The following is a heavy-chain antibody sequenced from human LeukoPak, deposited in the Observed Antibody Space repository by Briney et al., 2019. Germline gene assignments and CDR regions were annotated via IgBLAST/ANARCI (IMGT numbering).Heavy chain of an antibody. CDR1: GGPINSYY. V-gene: IGHV4-59*01. J-gene: IGHJ4*02. CDR3: ARAVVEMASMIDY. D-gene: IGHD5-24*01. Sequence: PSETLSLTCTVSGGPINSYYWSWIRQPPGKGLEWIGYIYYSGNTYYNPAFKSRVTISVDTSKNQLSLKLSSVTAADTAVYYCARAVVEMASMIDYWGQGIVVSVS. CDR2: IYYSGNT.